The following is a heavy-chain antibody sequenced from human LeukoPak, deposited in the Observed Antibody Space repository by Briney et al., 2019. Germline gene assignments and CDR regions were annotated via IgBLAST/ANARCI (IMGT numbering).Heavy chain of an antibody. D-gene: IGHD6-13*01. CDR1: GFTFRSYG. Sequence: PGRSLRLSRAASGFTFRSYGMHWVRQAPGKGLEWVALLSGDETYIDYTDSVKGRFTISRDTSKNTLFLQMNSLRADDTAIYYCAKAAVYSRNWTPFDDWGQGTLVTVSS. CDR2: LSGDETYI. J-gene: IGHJ4*02. CDR3: AKAAVYSRNWTPFDD. V-gene: IGHV3-30*18.